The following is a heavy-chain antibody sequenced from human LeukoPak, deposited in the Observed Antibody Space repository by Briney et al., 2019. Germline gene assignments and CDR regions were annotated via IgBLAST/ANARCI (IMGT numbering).Heavy chain of an antibody. Sequence: PGGSLRLSCAASGFTFSSYAMHWVRQAPGKGLECVAVISYDGSNKYYADSVKGRFTISRDNSKNTLYLQMNSLRAEDTAVYYCARDLCGGDCYYYYGMDVWGQGTTVTVSS. D-gene: IGHD2-21*02. CDR3: ARDLCGGDCYYYYGMDV. J-gene: IGHJ6*02. V-gene: IGHV3-30-3*01. CDR2: ISYDGSNK. CDR1: GFTFSSYA.